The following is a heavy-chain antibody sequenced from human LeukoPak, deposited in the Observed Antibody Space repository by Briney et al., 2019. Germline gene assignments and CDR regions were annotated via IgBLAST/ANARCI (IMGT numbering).Heavy chain of an antibody. D-gene: IGHD6-13*01. CDR3: ARTGSSWPLYYYYYMDV. CDR2: VSDSGST. V-gene: IGHV4-59*11. CDR1: GGSISSHY. J-gene: IGHJ6*03. Sequence: SETLSLTCTVSGGSISSHYWSWIRQPPGKGLEWIGYVSDSGSTNYNPSLKSRVTVSVDTSKDQFSLKLTSVTAADTAVYYCARTGSSWPLYYYYYMDVWGKGTTVSVSS.